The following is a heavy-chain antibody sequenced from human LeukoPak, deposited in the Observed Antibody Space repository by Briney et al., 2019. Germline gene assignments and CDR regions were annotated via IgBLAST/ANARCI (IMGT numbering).Heavy chain of an antibody. J-gene: IGHJ4*02. Sequence: SETLSLTSIVSAGSISSYYWSWDRQPPGDGLEWNGYIYDSGSANYDPSLKSRVTMSVDTSKNHFSLILTSVTAADTAVYYCARDPGGGGTYYFDYWGQGTLVTVSS. CDR1: AGSISSYY. CDR2: IYDSGSA. V-gene: IGHV4-59*12. D-gene: IGHD2-15*01. CDR3: ARDPGGGGTYYFDY.